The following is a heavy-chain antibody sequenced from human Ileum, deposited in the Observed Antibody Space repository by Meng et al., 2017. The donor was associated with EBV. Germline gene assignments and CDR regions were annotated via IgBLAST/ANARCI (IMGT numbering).Heavy chain of an antibody. CDR1: NGSVSSYGYY. D-gene: IGHD2-21*02. CDR3: ARERGGGDRGIQ. J-gene: IGHJ4*02. CDR2: MSYTGST. V-gene: IGHV4-61*08. Sequence: QVQLQESGPGPVKPSETRSLTCSVSNGSVSSYGYYWTWIRQPPGKGLEWIGYMSYTGSTNYKSTLKSRVTISVDKSKNQFSLKLSSVTAADTAVYYCARERGGGDRGIQWGQGTLVTVSS.